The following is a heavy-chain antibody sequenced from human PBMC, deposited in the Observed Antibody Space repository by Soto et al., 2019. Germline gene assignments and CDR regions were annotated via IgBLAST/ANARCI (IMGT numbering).Heavy chain of an antibody. CDR2: IYWADDK. J-gene: IGHJ4*02. CDR3: AHTHYRRVIPNPFDY. CDR1: GISLSTTGEG. D-gene: IGHD3-10*01. V-gene: IGHV2-5*02. Sequence: QITLKESGPTLVKPTQTLTLTCTVSGISLSTTGEGVAWIRQPPGKALEWLAVIYWADDKEYSPSLKDRLTITKDTSKNQVCLMICDMARVDTATYYYAHTHYRRVIPNPFDYCGQGTPVTGSS.